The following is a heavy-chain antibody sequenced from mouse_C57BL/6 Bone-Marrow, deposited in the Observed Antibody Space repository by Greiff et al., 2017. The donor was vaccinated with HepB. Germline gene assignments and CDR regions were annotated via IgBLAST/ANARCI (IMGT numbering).Heavy chain of an antibody. CDR2: IRSKSNNYAT. Sequence: EVQVVESGGGLVQPKGSLKLSCAASGFSFNTYAMNWVRQAPGKGLEWVARIRSKSNNYATYYADSVRDRFTISRDDSESMLYLQMNNLKTEDTAMYYCVRGLRRGYAMDYWGQGTSVTVSS. CDR1: GFSFNTYA. J-gene: IGHJ4*01. V-gene: IGHV10-1*01. CDR3: VRGLRRGYAMDY. D-gene: IGHD2-4*01.